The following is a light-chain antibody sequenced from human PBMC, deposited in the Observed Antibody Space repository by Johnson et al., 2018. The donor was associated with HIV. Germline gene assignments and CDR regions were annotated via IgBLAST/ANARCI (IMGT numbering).Light chain of an antibody. Sequence: QSVLTQPPSVSAAPGQTVTIPCSGTSSNIGNNSVSWCQRLPGTAPKLLIHDTDERPPGIPDRFSGSKSGTSAALGITGLQTGDEADYYCGTWDSSLSAGPYVFGTGTKVTVL. CDR3: GTWDSSLSAGPYV. J-gene: IGLJ1*01. CDR1: SSNIGNNS. V-gene: IGLV1-51*01. CDR2: DTD.